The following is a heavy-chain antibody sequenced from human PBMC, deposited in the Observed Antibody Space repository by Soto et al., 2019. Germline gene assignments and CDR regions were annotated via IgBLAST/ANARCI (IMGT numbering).Heavy chain of an antibody. J-gene: IGHJ5*02. CDR1: GYTLVELS. V-gene: IGHV1-24*01. Sequence: QVQLVQSGAEVKKPGASVKVSCKISGYTLVELSMHWVRQAPGKGLEWMGGFDPEDGETIYAQQFQGRVTMTEDTSADTAYMELSSLKSEDTAVYYCTTSRGARRATSWFDPWGQGTLVIVSS. CDR2: FDPEDGET. CDR3: TTSRGARRATSWFDP. D-gene: IGHD1-26*01.